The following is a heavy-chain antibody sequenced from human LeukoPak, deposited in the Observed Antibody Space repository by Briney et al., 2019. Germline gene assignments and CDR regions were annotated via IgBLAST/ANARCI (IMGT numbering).Heavy chain of an antibody. CDR2: IKQDGSEK. CDR3: ARDGQYNWNYVDAFDI. D-gene: IGHD1-7*01. CDR1: GFTFSSYW. V-gene: IGHV3-7*01. Sequence: GGSLRLSCAASGFTFSSYWMSWVRQAPGKGLEWVANIKQDGSEKYYVDSVKGRFTISRDNAKNSLYLQMNSLRAEDTAVYYCARDGQYNWNYVDAFDIWGQGTMVTVSS. J-gene: IGHJ3*02.